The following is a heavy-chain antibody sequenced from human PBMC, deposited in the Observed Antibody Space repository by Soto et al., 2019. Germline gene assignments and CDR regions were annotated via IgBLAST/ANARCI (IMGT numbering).Heavy chain of an antibody. CDR1: GDSISSMNW. CDR2: ILHSGST. Sequence: PSETLSLTCAVSGDSISSMNWWSWVRQPPGKGLEWIGEILHSGSTNYNPSLKSRVTISVEKSKNQFSLKLSSVTAADTAMFYCASQGFFTMGVWGRGTTVTVSS. J-gene: IGHJ6*02. V-gene: IGHV4-4*02. CDR3: ASQGFFTMGV.